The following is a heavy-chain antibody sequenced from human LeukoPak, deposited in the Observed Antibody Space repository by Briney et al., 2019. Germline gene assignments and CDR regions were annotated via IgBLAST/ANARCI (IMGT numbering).Heavy chain of an antibody. J-gene: IGHJ4*02. Sequence: GSLRLSCGASGFTFSSHGMHWVRQAPGKGLEWVAVISYDGSNKYYADSVKGRFTISRDNSKNTLYLQMNSLRAEDTAVYYCAKDQDVDTAMVMGYWGQGTLVTVSS. V-gene: IGHV3-30*18. D-gene: IGHD5-18*01. CDR3: AKDQDVDTAMVMGY. CDR1: GFTFSSHG. CDR2: ISYDGSNK.